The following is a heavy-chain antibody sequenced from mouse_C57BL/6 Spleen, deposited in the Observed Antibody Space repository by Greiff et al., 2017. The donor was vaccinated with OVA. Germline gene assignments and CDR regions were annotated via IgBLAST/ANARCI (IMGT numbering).Heavy chain of an antibody. J-gene: IGHJ3*01. D-gene: IGHD2-2*01. Sequence: QVQLQQSGAELVKPGASVKLSCKASGYTFTEYTIHWVKQRSGQGLEWIGWFYPGSGSIKYNEKFKDKATLTADKSSSTVYMALSRLTSEDSAVYFCARHEEGVGGYDVWFAYWGQGTLVTVSA. V-gene: IGHV1-62-2*01. CDR3: ARHEEGVGGYDVWFAY. CDR2: FYPGSGSI. CDR1: GYTFTEYT.